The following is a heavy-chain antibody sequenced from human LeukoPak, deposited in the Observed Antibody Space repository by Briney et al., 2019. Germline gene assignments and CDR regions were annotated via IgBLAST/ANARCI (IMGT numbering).Heavy chain of an antibody. CDR1: GFTFRSYA. CDR3: AKGSIVVVVAANGNWFDP. Sequence: GGSLRLSCAASGFTFRSYAMTWVRQAPGKGQEWVSAISGSGGSTYYADSVKGRFTISRDNSKNTLYLQMNSLRAEDTAVYYCAKGSIVVVVAANGNWFDPWGQGTLVTVSS. V-gene: IGHV3-23*01. CDR2: ISGSGGST. D-gene: IGHD2-15*01. J-gene: IGHJ5*02.